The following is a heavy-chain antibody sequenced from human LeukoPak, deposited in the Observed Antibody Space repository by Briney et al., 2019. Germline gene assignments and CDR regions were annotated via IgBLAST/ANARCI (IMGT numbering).Heavy chain of an antibody. CDR3: ARGLGYCSSTSCYTSEYFQH. J-gene: IGHJ1*01. D-gene: IGHD2-2*02. CDR2: ISSNGGST. V-gene: IGHV3-64*01. CDR1: GFTFSSYA. Sequence: GGSLRLSCAASGFTFSSYAMHWVRQAPGKGLEYVSSISSNGGSTYYANSVKGRFTISRDNSKNTLYLQMGSLRAEDMAVYYCARGLGYCSSTSCYTSEYFQHWGQGTLVTVSS.